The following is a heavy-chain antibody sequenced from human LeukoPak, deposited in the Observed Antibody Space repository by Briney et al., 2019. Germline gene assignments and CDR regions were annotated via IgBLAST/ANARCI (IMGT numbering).Heavy chain of an antibody. CDR2: INAGGGET. CDR3: AKDSLTYYYGSGSYVGGDAFDI. D-gene: IGHD3-10*01. J-gene: IGHJ3*02. V-gene: IGHV3-23*01. CDR1: GFTFSTYA. Sequence: GGSLRLSCAASGFTFSTYAMTWVRQAAEKGLEWVSIINAGGGETYYADSVKGRFTISRDNSKNTLYLQMNSLRAEDTAVYYCAKDSLTYYYGSGSYVGGDAFDIWGQGTMVTVSS.